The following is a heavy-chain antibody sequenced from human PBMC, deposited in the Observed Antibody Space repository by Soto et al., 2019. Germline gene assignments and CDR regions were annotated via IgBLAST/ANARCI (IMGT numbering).Heavy chain of an antibody. D-gene: IGHD6-6*01. V-gene: IGHV4-59*02. CDR3: ARLGGAVRPLSALDI. CDR2: FYFRGST. Sequence: QVQLQESGPGLVEPSETLSLTCSVSGGTVTNYYWRWIRLPPGKGLEWIGYFYFRGSTNYKSSLKSGATISVDTSKNQVYRKPNSVTSGDTAVYYCARLGGAVRPLSALDIWGQGIMVTVSS. CDR1: GGTVTNYY. J-gene: IGHJ3*02.